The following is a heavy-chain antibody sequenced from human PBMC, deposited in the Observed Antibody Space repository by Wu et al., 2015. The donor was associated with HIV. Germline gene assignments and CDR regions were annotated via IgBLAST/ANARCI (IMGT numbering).Heavy chain of an antibody. D-gene: IGHD2-15*01. CDR2: IIPIFGTA. CDR3: ARVRSCSGGSCPPRYYYYYGMDV. Sequence: QVQLVQSGAEVKKPGSSVKVSCKASGGTFSSYAISWVRQAPGQGLEWMGGIIPIFGTANYAQKFQGRVTITTDESTSTAYMELSSLRSEDTAVYYCARVRSCSGGSCPPRYYYYYGMDVWGQGTTVTGLL. J-gene: IGHJ6*02. CDR1: GGTFSSYA. V-gene: IGHV1-69*05.